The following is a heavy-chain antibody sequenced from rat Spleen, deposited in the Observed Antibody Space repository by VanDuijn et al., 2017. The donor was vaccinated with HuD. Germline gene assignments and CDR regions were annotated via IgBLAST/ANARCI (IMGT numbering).Heavy chain of an antibody. CDR2: INSAGSP. V-gene: IGHV3-3*01. CDR3: ARSDGTHYYLPFAD. D-gene: IGHD1-12*02. CDR1: GHSITTSYR. J-gene: IGHJ3*01. Sequence: EVQLQESGPGLVKPSQSLSLTCSVTGHSITTSYRWHWIRKFPGNNLEWMGYINSAGSPNYNPSLKSRISISRDTSKNQFFLQVDSVTTEDTATYYCARSDGTHYYLPFADWGQGTLVTVSS.